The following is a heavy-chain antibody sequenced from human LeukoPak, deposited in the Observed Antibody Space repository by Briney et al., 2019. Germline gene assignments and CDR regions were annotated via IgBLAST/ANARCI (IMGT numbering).Heavy chain of an antibody. CDR3: ARDYGANIAFDI. CDR1: GGTFSSYA. Sequence: ASVKVSCKASGGTFSSYAISWVRQAPGQGLEWMGGIIPIFGTANYAQKFQGRVTITADKSTSTAYMELSSLRSEDTAVYYCARDYGANIAFDIWGQGTMVTVSP. J-gene: IGHJ3*02. D-gene: IGHD2/OR15-2a*01. V-gene: IGHV1-69*06. CDR2: IIPIFGTA.